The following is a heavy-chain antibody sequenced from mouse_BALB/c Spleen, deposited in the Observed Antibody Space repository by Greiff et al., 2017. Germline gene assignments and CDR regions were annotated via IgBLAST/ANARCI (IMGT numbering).Heavy chain of an antibody. V-gene: IGHV14-3*02. CDR2: IDPANGNT. Sequence: VQLQQSGAELVKPGASVKLSCTASGFNIKDTYMHWVKQRPEQGLEWIGRIDPANGNTKYDPKFQGKATITADTSSNTAYLQLSSLTSEDTAVYYCARGYGNYWYFDVWGAGTTVTVSS. CDR1: GFNIKDTY. CDR3: ARGYGNYWYFDV. J-gene: IGHJ1*01. D-gene: IGHD2-10*02.